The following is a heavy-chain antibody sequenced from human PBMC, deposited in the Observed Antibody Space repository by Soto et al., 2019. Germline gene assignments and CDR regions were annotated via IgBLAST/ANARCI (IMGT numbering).Heavy chain of an antibody. V-gene: IGHV1-69*01. Sequence: QVQLVQSGAEVKKPGSSVKVSCKASGGTFSSYAISWVRQAPGQGLVWMGGIIPIFGTANYAQKFQGRVTITADESTSTASMELSSLRSEDTAVYYCAGSYYDSSGYYLWYYYYGMDVWGQGTTVTVSS. CDR2: IIPIFGTA. D-gene: IGHD3-22*01. CDR1: GGTFSSYA. J-gene: IGHJ6*02. CDR3: AGSYYDSSGYYLWYYYYGMDV.